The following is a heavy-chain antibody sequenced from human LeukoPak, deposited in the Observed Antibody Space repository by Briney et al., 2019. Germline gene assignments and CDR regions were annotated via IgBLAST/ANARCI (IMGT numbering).Heavy chain of an antibody. V-gene: IGHV3-21*01. CDR1: GFTFSSYS. CDR3: ARDREYYYDSSGYPKDAFDI. CDR2: ISSSSSYI. Sequence: GGSLRLSCAASGFTFSSYSMNWVRQAPGKGLEWVSSISSSSSYIYYADSVKGRFTISRDNAKNSLYLQMNSLGAEDTAVYYCARDREYYYDSSGYPKDAFDIWGQGTMVTVSS. J-gene: IGHJ3*02. D-gene: IGHD3-22*01.